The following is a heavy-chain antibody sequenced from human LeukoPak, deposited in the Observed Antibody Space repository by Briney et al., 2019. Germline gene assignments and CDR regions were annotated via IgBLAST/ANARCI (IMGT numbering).Heavy chain of an antibody. CDR2: INPNSGGT. CDR1: GYTFTGYY. J-gene: IGHJ6*03. D-gene: IGHD1-26*01. Sequence: ASVKVSCKASGYTFTGYYIHWVRQAPGQGLEWMGWINPNSGGTNYAQKFQGRVTMTRDTSISTAYMELSRLRSDDTAVYYCARGSGSQEGYYYMDVWGKGTTVTVSS. CDR3: ARGSGSQEGYYYMDV. V-gene: IGHV1-2*02.